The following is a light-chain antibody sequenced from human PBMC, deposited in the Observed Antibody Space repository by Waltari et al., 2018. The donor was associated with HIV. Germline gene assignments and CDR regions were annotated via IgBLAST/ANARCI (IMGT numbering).Light chain of an antibody. CDR3: GTWDSSLSAWV. CDR1: SSNIGINY. Sequence: QSVLTQPPSVSAAPGQKVTISCSGSSSNIGINYVSWYQHLPGTAPKLLIYDNDQRPSGIPGRFSGSKSGTSATLGITGLQTGDEADYYCGTWDSSLSAWVFGGGTKLTVL. V-gene: IGLV1-51*01. CDR2: DND. J-gene: IGLJ3*02.